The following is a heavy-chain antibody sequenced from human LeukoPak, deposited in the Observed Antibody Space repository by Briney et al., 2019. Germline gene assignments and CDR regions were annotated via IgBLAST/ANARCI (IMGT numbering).Heavy chain of an antibody. D-gene: IGHD3-22*01. J-gene: IGHJ3*02. CDR3: AICLSYQYDSSGHQVRDAFDI. Sequence: SGTLSLTCAVSGGSFSGYHWSWIRQPPGKGLEWMGDINHSGSTDDNQTLKSRVTISGDSSKNQFSLKLSSVTAADTAVYYCAICLSYQYDSSGHQVRDAFDIWGEGTLVTVSS. CDR2: INHSGST. CDR1: GGSFSGYH. V-gene: IGHV4-34*01.